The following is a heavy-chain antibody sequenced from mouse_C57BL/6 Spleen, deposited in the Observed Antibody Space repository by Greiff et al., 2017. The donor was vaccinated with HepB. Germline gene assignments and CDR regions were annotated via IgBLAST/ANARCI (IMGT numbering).Heavy chain of an antibody. V-gene: IGHV1-82*01. CDR2: IYPGDGDT. CDR3: AITTVVAPYFDY. D-gene: IGHD1-1*01. J-gene: IGHJ2*01. CDR1: GYAFSSSW. Sequence: VQLQQSGPELVKPGASVKISCKASGYAFSSSWMNWVKQRPGKGLEWIGRIYPGDGDTNYNGKFKGKATLTADKSSSTAYMQLSSLISEDSAVYFCAITTVVAPYFDYWGQGTTLTVSS.